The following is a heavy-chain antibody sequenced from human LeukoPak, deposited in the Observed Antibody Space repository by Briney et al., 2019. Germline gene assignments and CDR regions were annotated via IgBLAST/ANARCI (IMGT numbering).Heavy chain of an antibody. V-gene: IGHV4-34*01. CDR1: GGSLSGYS. Sequence: SETLSLTCTLYGGSLSGYSWTWIRQPPGEGLEWIGEIKHSGGTNYNPSLKSRVTISVDTSKNQFSLKLSSVTAADTAVYYCARSELRYFDWLPWGQGTLVTVSS. J-gene: IGHJ4*02. CDR2: IKHSGGT. CDR3: ARSELRYFDWLP. D-gene: IGHD3-9*01.